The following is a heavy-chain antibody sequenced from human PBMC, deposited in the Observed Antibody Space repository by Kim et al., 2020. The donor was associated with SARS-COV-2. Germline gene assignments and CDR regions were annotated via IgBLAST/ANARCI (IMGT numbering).Heavy chain of an antibody. V-gene: IGHV3-66*01. Sequence: SASYIDSVKGRFTIYRDNSKNTLYLQMNSLGAEDTAVYYCARVYFINWFDPWGQGTLVTVSA. D-gene: IGHD1-26*01. J-gene: IGHJ5*02. CDR2: SA. CDR3: ARVYFINWFDP.